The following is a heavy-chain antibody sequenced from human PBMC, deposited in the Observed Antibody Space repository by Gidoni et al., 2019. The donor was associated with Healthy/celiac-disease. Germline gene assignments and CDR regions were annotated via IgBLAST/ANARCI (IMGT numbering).Heavy chain of an antibody. Sequence: EVQLVESGGGLVQPGGSLTLSCAASGFPFSGSAMHWVRQASGKGLEWVGRIRSKANSYATAYAASVKGRFTISRDDSKNTAYLQMNSLKTEDTAVYYCTRRTRLWKLDYGQYYFDYWGQGTLVTVSS. D-gene: IGHD4-17*01. J-gene: IGHJ4*02. CDR2: IRSKANSYAT. CDR1: GFPFSGSA. V-gene: IGHV3-73*02. CDR3: TRRTRLWKLDYGQYYFDY.